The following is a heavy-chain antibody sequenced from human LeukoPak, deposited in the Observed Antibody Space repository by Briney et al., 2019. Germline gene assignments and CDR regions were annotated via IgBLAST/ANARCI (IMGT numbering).Heavy chain of an antibody. CDR3: ARRGRGYSGYAGRRVGWFDP. V-gene: IGHV4-4*07. CDR1: DGSMTNYY. J-gene: IGHJ5*02. D-gene: IGHD5-12*01. Sequence: SETLSLTCTVSDGSMTNYYWSWIRQPAGKGLEWIGRIRTSGNNNYNPSLASRVTMSVDTSKNQFSLKLSSVTAADTAVYYCARRGRGYSGYAGRRVGWFDPWGQGTLVTVSS. CDR2: IRTSGNN.